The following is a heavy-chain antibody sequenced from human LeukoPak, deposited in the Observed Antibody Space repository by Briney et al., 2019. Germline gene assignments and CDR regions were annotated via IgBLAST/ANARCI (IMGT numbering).Heavy chain of an antibody. CDR2: ISASGGST. D-gene: IGHD3-22*01. CDR1: GFTFSSYS. CDR3: ARAGDYYSTGDY. J-gene: IGHJ4*02. V-gene: IGHV3-23*01. Sequence: GGSLRLSCAASGFTFSSYSMNWVRQAPGKGLEWVSGISASGGSTFYADSVKGRLTISRDNSNNALYLQMNSLKTDDTAVYYCARAGDYYSTGDYWGQGTLVTVSS.